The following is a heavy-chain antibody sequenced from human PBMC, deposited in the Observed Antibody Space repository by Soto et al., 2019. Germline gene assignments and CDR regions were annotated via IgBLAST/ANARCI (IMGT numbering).Heavy chain of an antibody. J-gene: IGHJ4*02. Sequence: PGGSLRLSCAASGFTFSSYSMNWVRQAPGKGLEWVSSISSSSSYIYYADSVKGRFTISRDNAKNSLYLQMNSLRAEDTAAYYCARDPSCNNGVCYTAWDYWGQGTLVTVSS. CDR1: GFTFSSYS. CDR2: ISSSSSYI. D-gene: IGHD2-8*01. CDR3: ARDPSCNNGVCYTAWDY. V-gene: IGHV3-21*01.